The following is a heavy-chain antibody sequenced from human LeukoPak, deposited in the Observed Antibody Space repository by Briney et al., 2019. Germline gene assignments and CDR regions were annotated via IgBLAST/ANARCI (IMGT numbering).Heavy chain of an antibody. J-gene: IGHJ6*03. V-gene: IGHV3-73*01. CDR2: IRSKANSYAT. CDR3: TREYYYDSSGYYYYYYYMDV. Sequence: PGGSLRLSCAASGFAFSGSAMHWVRQASGEGLEWVGRIRSKANSYATAYAASAKGRFTISRDDSKNTAYPQMNSLKTEDTAVYYCTREYYYDSSGYYYYYYYMDVWGKGTTVTVSS. CDR1: GFAFSGSA. D-gene: IGHD3-22*01.